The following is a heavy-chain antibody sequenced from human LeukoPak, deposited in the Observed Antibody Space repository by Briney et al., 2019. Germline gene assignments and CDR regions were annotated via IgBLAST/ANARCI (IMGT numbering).Heavy chain of an antibody. CDR3: ASERGRGSYFDY. J-gene: IGHJ4*02. D-gene: IGHD3-16*01. Sequence: SSETLSLTCTVSGGSISSYYWSWIRQPPGKGLEWIGYIYYSGSTNYNPSLKSRVTISVDTSKNQFSLNMSSVTAADTAVYYCASERGRGSYFDYWGQGTLVTVSS. V-gene: IGHV4-59*01. CDR1: GGSISSYY. CDR2: IYYSGST.